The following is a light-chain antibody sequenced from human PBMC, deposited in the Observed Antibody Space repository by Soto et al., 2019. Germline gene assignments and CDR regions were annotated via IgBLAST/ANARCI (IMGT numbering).Light chain of an antibody. CDR3: GTWDSRLSVYV. CDR1: SSNIASNY. CDR2: ESN. V-gene: IGLV1-51*02. J-gene: IGLJ1*01. Sequence: SVLTQPPSVSAAPGQKVNLSCSGSSSNIASNYVSWHQQVPGTAPKLLIYESNKRPSGIPDRFSASKSGTSATLGITGLQTGDEADYYCGTWDSRLSVYVFGTGTKVTVL.